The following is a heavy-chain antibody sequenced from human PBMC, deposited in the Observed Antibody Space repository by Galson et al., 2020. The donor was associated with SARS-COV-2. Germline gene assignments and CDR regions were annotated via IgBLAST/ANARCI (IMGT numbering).Heavy chain of an antibody. CDR1: GYTFTSYY. Sequence: ASVKVSCKASGYTFTSYYMHWVRQAPGQGLEWMGIINPSGGSTRYAQKFQGRVTMTRDTSTSTVYMELSSLRSDDTAVYYCAIPSCSGGSCSLPEYWGQGTLVTVSS. D-gene: IGHD2-15*01. CDR3: AIPSCSGGSCSLPEY. CDR2: INPSGGST. V-gene: IGHV1-46*01. J-gene: IGHJ4*02.